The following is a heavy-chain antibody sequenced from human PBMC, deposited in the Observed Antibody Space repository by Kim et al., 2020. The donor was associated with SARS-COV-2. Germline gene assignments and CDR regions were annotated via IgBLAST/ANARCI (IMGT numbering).Heavy chain of an antibody. V-gene: IGHV1-2*02. J-gene: IGHJ6*02. Sequence: NYAQKVQGRVTMTRDTSISTAYMDLSRLRSDDTAVYYCARGYGEWDGMDVWGQGTTVTVSS. CDR3: ARGYGEWDGMDV. D-gene: IGHD3-10*01.